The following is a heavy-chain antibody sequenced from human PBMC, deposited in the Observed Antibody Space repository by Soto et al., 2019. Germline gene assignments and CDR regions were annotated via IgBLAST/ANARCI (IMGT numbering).Heavy chain of an antibody. CDR3: ARDSSSWYWFDP. V-gene: IGHV4-4*02. CDR2: IYHSGST. Sequence: PSETLSLTCAVSGGSISSSNWWSCVRQPPGKGLEWIGEIYHSGSTNYNPSLKSRVTISVDKSKNQFSLKLSSVTAADTAVYYCARDSSSWYWFDPWGQGTLVTVSS. D-gene: IGHD6-13*01. CDR1: GGSISSSNW. J-gene: IGHJ5*02.